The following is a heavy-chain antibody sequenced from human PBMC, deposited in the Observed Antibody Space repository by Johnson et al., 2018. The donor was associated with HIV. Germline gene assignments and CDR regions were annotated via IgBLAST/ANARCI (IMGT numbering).Heavy chain of an antibody. D-gene: IGHD4-17*01. J-gene: IGHJ3*02. V-gene: IGHV3-66*01. CDR1: GFTVSSNY. CDR3: ARMTTTVSHHDAFDI. Sequence: EVQLVESGGGLVQPGGSLRLSCAASGFTVSSNYMSWVRQAPGKGLEWVSTFYSGDSTYYADSVKGRFTISRDNSKNTLYLQMNSLRAEDTAVYYCARMTTTVSHHDAFDIWGQGTMVTVSS. CDR2: FYSGDST.